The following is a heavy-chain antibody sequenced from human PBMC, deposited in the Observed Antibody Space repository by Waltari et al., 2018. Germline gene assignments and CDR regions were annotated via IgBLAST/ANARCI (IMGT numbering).Heavy chain of an antibody. CDR3: ASFYYYDSSGSDY. J-gene: IGHJ4*02. CDR1: GFTFSYYY. V-gene: IGHV3-11*04. D-gene: IGHD3-22*01. CDR2: ISSSGSTI. Sequence: QVQLVESGGGLVKPGGSLRLSCSASGFTFSYYYLRWIRQAPGKGLEWVSYISSSGSTIYYADSVKGRFTISRDNAKNSLYLQMNSLRAEDTAVYYCASFYYYDSSGSDYWGQGTLVTVSS.